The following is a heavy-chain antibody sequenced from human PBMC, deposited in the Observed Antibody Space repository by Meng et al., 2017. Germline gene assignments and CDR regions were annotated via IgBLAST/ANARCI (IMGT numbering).Heavy chain of an antibody. D-gene: IGHD4-17*01. J-gene: IGHJ5*02. CDR3: AKDSGDYAVSWFDP. Sequence: GESLKISCAASGFTFSSYAMSWVRQAPGKGLEWVSAISGSGGSTYYADSVKGRFTISRDNSKNTLYLQMSSLRAEDTAVYYCAKDSGDYAVSWFDPWGQGTLVTVSS. CDR2: ISGSGGST. V-gene: IGHV3-23*01. CDR1: GFTFSSYA.